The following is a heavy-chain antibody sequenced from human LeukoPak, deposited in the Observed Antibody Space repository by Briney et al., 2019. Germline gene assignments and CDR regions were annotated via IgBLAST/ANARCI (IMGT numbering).Heavy chain of an antibody. CDR1: GFTFSSYA. CDR3: AKDPYYDILTGYYMD. Sequence: PGGSLRLSCAASGFTFSSYAMSWVRQAPGKGLEWVSAISGSGGSTYYADSVKGRFTISRDNSKNTLYLQMNSLRAEDTAGYYCAKDPYYDILTGYYMDWGQGTLVTVSS. D-gene: IGHD3-9*01. CDR2: ISGSGGST. J-gene: IGHJ4*02. V-gene: IGHV3-23*01.